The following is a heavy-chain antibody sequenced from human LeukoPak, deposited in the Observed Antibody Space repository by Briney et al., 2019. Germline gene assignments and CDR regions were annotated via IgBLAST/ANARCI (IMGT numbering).Heavy chain of an antibody. CDR1: GGSFSGYY. CDR3: ARHSHEDRSGYYLGY. J-gene: IGHJ4*02. V-gene: IGHV4-34*01. CDR2: INHSEDT. Sequence: PSETLSLTSAVYGGSFSGYYWSWIRQPPGKGLEWIGEINHSEDTNYNPSLKSRVTISVDTSKNQFSLKLNSLTAADTAVYYCARHSHEDRSGYYLGYWGQGNLVTVSS. D-gene: IGHD3-22*01.